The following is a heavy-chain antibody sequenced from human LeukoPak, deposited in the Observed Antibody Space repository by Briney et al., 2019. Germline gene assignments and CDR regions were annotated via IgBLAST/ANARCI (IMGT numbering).Heavy chain of an antibody. CDR3: ARQIAVATPFDY. CDR1: GFTFSSYS. D-gene: IGHD6-19*01. CDR2: ISSSSSYI. J-gene: IGHJ4*02. V-gene: IGHV3-21*01. Sequence: GGSLRLSCAASGFTFSSYSMNWVRQAPGKGLEWVSSISSSSSYIYYADSVKGRFTISRDNAKNSLYLQMNSLRAEDTAVCYCARQIAVATPFDYWGQGTLVTVSS.